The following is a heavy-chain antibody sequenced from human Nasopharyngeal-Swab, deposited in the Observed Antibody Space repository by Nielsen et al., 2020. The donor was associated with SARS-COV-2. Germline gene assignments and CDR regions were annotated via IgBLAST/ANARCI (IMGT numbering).Heavy chain of an antibody. CDR1: GFIFSNYW. CDR3: ADPPFSEY. CDR2: IRGDGSDP. Sequence: GESLKISCAGSGFIFSNYWMHWVRQAPGKGLVWVSRIRGDGSDPSYADSVKGRFTISKDNAKNTMYLQMNSLRADDTALYYCADPPFSEYWGQGTLVTVSS. V-gene: IGHV3-74*01. J-gene: IGHJ4*02.